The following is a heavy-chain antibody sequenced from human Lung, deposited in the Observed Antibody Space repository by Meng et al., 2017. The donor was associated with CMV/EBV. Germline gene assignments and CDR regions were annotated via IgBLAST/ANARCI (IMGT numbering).Heavy chain of an antibody. J-gene: IGHJ4*02. CDR2: IYHSGST. CDR1: GGSISSSNW. Sequence: VQRQASGPGLVKPSGTLSLTCAVSGGSISSSNWWSWVRQPPGKGLEWIGEIYHSGSTNYNPSLKSRVTISVDKSKNQFSLKLSYVTAADTAVYYCASFPPPGKQWLVTDYWGQGTLVTVSS. V-gene: IGHV4-4*02. CDR3: ASFPPPGKQWLVTDY. D-gene: IGHD6-19*01.